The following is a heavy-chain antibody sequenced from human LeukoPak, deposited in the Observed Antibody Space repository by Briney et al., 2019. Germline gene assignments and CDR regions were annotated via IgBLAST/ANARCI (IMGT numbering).Heavy chain of an antibody. CDR3: ARTDPLDTIFDAFDI. CDR1: GGSISSYY. V-gene: IGHV4-4*09. J-gene: IGHJ3*02. CDR2: IYTSGST. D-gene: IGHD3-3*01. Sequence: SETLSLTCTVSGGSISSYYWSWIRQPPGKGLEWIGYIYTSGSTNNNPSLKSRVTISVDTSKNQFSLKLSSVTAADTAVYYCARTDPLDTIFDAFDIWGQGTMVTVSS.